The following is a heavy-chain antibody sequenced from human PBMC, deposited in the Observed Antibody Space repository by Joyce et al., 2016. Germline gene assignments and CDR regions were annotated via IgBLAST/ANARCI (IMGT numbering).Heavy chain of an antibody. J-gene: IGHJ4*02. Sequence: EVQLVESGGGLVKPGGSLRLSCAASGFTFSSYSMSWVRQAPVKGREWVSSLSSSSSYIKDTDAVKGRFTISRDNAKNSLYLQMNSLRVEDTAVYYCARSSYTNGIFDYWGQGTLVTVSS. CDR3: ARSSYTNGIFDY. CDR1: GFTFSSYS. V-gene: IGHV3-21*01. CDR2: LSSSSSYI. D-gene: IGHD2-8*01.